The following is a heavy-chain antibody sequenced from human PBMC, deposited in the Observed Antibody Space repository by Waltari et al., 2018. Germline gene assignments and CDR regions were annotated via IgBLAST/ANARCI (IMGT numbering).Heavy chain of an antibody. V-gene: IGHV3-23*03. Sequence: EVQLLESGGGLVQPGGSLRLSCAASGFTFRSYAMGWARQAPGKGLEWVSVIYSGGSSTYYADSVKGRFTISRDNSKNTLYLQMNSLRAEDTAVYYCAKEGSGWYYFDYWGQGTLVTVSS. CDR1: GFTFRSYA. CDR2: IYSGGSST. D-gene: IGHD6-19*01. CDR3: AKEGSGWYYFDY. J-gene: IGHJ4*02.